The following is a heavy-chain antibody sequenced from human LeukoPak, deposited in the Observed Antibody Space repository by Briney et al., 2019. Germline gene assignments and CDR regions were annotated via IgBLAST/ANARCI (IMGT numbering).Heavy chain of an antibody. V-gene: IGHV1-2*02. CDR1: GYTFTGYY. CDR2: INPNSGGT. J-gene: IGHJ4*02. D-gene: IGHD5-12*01. CDR3: ARGRGRVATIHY. Sequence: ASVKVSCKASGYTFTGYYMHWVRQAPGQGLEWMGWINPNSGGTNYAQKFQGRVTMTRDTSISTAYMELSSLRSEDTAVYYCARGRGRVATIHYWGQGTLVTVSS.